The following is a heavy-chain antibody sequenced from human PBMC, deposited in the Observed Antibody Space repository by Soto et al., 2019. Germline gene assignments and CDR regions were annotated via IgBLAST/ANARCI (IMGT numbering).Heavy chain of an antibody. CDR1: GFTFSSYS. CDR2: ISSSSSYI. CDR3: ARGVVYSSGWYGGAFDY. V-gene: IGHV3-21*01. D-gene: IGHD6-19*01. Sequence: ESGGGLVKPGGSLRLSCAASGFTFSSYSMNWVRQAPGKGLEWVSSISSSSSYIYYADSVKGRFTISRDNAKNSLYLQMNSLRAEDTAVYYCARGVVYSSGWYGGAFDYWGQGTLVTVSS. J-gene: IGHJ4*02.